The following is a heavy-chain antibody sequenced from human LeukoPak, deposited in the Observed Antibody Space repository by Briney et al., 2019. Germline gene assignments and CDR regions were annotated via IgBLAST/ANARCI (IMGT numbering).Heavy chain of an antibody. J-gene: IGHJ3*02. CDR2: ISAYNGNT. CDR3: ALLGETYAFDI. D-gene: IGHD2-21*01. V-gene: IGHV1-18*01. CDR1: GYTFTSYG. Sequence: ASVKVSCKSSGYTFTSYGISGVRQAPGQGLDGMGWISAYNGNTNYAQKLQGRVTMSTDTSTSTAYMELRSLRSDDTAVYYCALLGETYAFDIWGQGTMVTVSS.